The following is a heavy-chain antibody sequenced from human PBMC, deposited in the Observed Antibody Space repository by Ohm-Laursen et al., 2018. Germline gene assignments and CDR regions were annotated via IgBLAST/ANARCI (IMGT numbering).Heavy chain of an antibody. D-gene: IGHD3-3*01. Sequence: SLRLSCAASGFTFSSNGMHWVRQAPGKGLDWEAVIWYDGSNKYYADSVKGRFTISRDNAKNSLYLQMNSLRAEDTAVYYCARVSLRFLEWLQNWDQGTLVTVSS. CDR3: ARVSLRFLEWLQN. CDR1: GFTFSSNG. V-gene: IGHV3-33*01. J-gene: IGHJ4*02. CDR2: IWYDGSNK.